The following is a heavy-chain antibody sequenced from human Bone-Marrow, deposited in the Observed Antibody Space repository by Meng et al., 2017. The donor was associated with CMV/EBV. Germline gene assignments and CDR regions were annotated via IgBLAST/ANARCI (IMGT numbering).Heavy chain of an antibody. D-gene: IGHD4-11*01. J-gene: IGHJ6*02. Sequence: GESLKISCAASGFTFSSYEMNRVRQAPGKGLEWVSYISSSGSTIYYADSVKGRFTISRDNAKNSLYLQMNSLRAEDTAVYYCARTLRHSNYGYYYGMDVWGQGTTVTVSS. CDR1: GFTFSSYE. V-gene: IGHV3-48*03. CDR2: ISSSGSTI. CDR3: ARTLRHSNYGYYYGMDV.